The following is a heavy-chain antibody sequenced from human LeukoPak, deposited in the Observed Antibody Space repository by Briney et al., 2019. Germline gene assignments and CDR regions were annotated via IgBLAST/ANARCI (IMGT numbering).Heavy chain of an antibody. CDR1: GGTFSSYA. D-gene: IGHD3-22*01. J-gene: IGHJ4*02. CDR3: VRDYYYDSSGEPHRFYFDC. V-gene: IGHV1-69*01. Sequence: GSSVKVSCKASGGTFSSYAISWVRQAPGQALEWMGGIIPIFGTANYAQNFQDRVTITADEFTSTAYMELSSLRSEDTAVHYCVRDYYYDSSGEPHRFYFDCWGQGTLVTVSS. CDR2: IIPIFGTA.